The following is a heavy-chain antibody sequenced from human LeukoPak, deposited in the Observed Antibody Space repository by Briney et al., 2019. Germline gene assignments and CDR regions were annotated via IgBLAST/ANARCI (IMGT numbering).Heavy chain of an antibody. D-gene: IGHD2-2*01. CDR1: GYTLTELS. CDR3: ATIRGVPAALPPHYYMDV. CDR2: FDPEDGET. Sequence: ASVKVSCKVSGYTLTELSMHWVRQAPGKGLEWMGGFDPEDGETTYAQKFQGRVTMTEDTSTDTAYMELSSLRSEDTAVYYCATIRGVPAALPPHYYMDVWGKGTTVTVSS. J-gene: IGHJ6*03. V-gene: IGHV1-24*01.